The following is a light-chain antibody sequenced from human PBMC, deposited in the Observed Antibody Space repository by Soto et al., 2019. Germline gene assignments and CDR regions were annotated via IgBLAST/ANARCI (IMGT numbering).Light chain of an antibody. CDR2: DAS. CDR3: QQYNSYSGT. J-gene: IGKJ1*01. Sequence: DNHMTQSPSTLSASVGDRITNTCRASQSISSWLAWYQQKPGKAPKLLIYDASSLESGVPSRFSGSGSGTEFTLTISSLQPDEFATYYCQQYNSYSGTFGQGTKV. V-gene: IGKV1-5*01. CDR1: QSISSW.